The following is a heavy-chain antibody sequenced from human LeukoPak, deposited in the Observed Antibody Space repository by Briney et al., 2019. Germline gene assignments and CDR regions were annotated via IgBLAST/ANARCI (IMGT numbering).Heavy chain of an antibody. CDR2: ISGSGGGT. J-gene: IGHJ4*02. V-gene: IGHV3-23*01. D-gene: IGHD6-13*01. CDR1: GFTFSSYA. Sequence: GSLRLSCAASGFTFSSYAMSWVRQAPGKGLEWVSAISGSGGGTYYADSVKGRFTISRDNSKNTLYLQMNSLRAEDTAVYYCANALGQQLVPYDYWGQGTLVTVSS. CDR3: ANALGQQLVPYDY.